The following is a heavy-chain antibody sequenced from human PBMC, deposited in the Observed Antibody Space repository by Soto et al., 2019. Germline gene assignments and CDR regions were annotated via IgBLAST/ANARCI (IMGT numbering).Heavy chain of an antibody. CDR1: GFTFSNFL. D-gene: IGHD4-4*01. CDR3: VMGHYSNPL. Sequence: EAHLVESGGGLVQPGGSVRLSCATSGFTFSNFLMSWVRQAPGKGLEWVANINQDGSEKYYVDSVKGRFTISRDNAKKSLYLQMNSLRAEDTAMYYCVMGHYSNPLGGPGTLVTVSS. J-gene: IGHJ4*02. CDR2: INQDGSEK. V-gene: IGHV3-7*01.